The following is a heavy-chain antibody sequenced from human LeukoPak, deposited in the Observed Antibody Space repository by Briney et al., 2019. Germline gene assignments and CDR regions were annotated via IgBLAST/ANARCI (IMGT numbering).Heavy chain of an antibody. CDR2: IYYSGST. CDR1: GGSISSYY. Sequence: SETLSLTCTVSGGSISSYYWSWIRQPPGKGLEWIGYIYYSGSTNYNPSLKSRVTISVDTSKNQFSLKLSSVTAADTAVCYCARAPILGYFDYWGQGTLVTVSS. V-gene: IGHV4-59*01. D-gene: IGHD3-16*01. J-gene: IGHJ4*02. CDR3: ARAPILGYFDY.